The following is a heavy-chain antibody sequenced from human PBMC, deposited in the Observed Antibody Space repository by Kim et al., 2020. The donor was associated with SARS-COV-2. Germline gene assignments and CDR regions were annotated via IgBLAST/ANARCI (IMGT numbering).Heavy chain of an antibody. Sequence: SETLSLTCTVSGGSISSGGYYWSWIRQHPGKGLEWIGYIYYSGCTYYNPSLKSRVTISVDTSKNQFSLKLSSVTAADTAVYYCARASRTQRDGYNYDYWGQGTLVTVSS. CDR3: ARASRTQRDGYNYDY. CDR2: IYYSGCT. CDR1: GGSISSGGYY. V-gene: IGHV4-31*03. D-gene: IGHD5-12*01. J-gene: IGHJ4*02.